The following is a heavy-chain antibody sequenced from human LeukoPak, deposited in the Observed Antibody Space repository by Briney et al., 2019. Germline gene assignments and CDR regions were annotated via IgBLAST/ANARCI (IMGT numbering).Heavy chain of an antibody. CDR1: GGFLTAFY. D-gene: IGHD3-22*01. CDR2: IYTSGST. CDR3: ARAVVLAYYYDSSGYLYNWFDP. Sequence: PSETLSLTCTVSGGFLTAFYWSWIRQPAGKGLEWIGRIYTSGSTNYNPSLKSRVTMSVDTSKNQFSLKLSSVTAADTAVYYCARAVVLAYYYDSSGYLYNWFDPWGQGTLVTVSS. J-gene: IGHJ5*02. V-gene: IGHV4-4*07.